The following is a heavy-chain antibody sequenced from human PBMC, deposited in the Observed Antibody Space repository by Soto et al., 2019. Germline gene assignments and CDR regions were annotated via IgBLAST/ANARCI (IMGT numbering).Heavy chain of an antibody. V-gene: IGHV3-74*01. Sequence: EVQLVESGGGLVQPGGSQRLSCAASGFTFSSYWMHWVRQATGKWLVWVSRINRDGSSAGYVDSVKGRFTVSRYNAKNTLYLQLNSLRAEDTAVYYCARIGQIAGLGHWGQGALVTVSS. CDR1: GFTFSSYW. D-gene: IGHD3-22*01. CDR2: INRDGSSA. J-gene: IGHJ4*02. CDR3: ARIGQIAGLGH.